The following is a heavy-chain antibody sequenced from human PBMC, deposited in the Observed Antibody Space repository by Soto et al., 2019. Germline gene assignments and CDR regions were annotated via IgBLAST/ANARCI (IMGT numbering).Heavy chain of an antibody. CDR3: ASSSGYCSGGSCFGYFQH. D-gene: IGHD2-15*01. J-gene: IGHJ1*01. Sequence: PGGSLRLSCAASGFTVSSNYMSWVRQAPGKGLEWVSVIYSGGSTYYADSVKGRFTISRDNSKNTLYLQMNSLRAEDTAVYYCASSSGYCSGGSCFGYFQHWGQGTLVTVSS. CDR2: IYSGGST. V-gene: IGHV3-53*01. CDR1: GFTVSSNY.